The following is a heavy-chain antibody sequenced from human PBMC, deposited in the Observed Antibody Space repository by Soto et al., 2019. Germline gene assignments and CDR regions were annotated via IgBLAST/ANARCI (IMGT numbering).Heavy chain of an antibody. J-gene: IGHJ4*02. CDR2: ISGSSTHI. Sequence: GGSLRLSCAASGFTFSSSAMKWVRQAPGKGLEWVSSISGSSTHIYYADSVKGRFTISRDNAKNSLYLQMNSLRAEDTAVYYCARDLPLIAAAGTNFDYWGQGTLVTVSS. CDR1: GFTFSSSA. CDR3: ARDLPLIAAAGTNFDY. V-gene: IGHV3-21*01. D-gene: IGHD6-13*01.